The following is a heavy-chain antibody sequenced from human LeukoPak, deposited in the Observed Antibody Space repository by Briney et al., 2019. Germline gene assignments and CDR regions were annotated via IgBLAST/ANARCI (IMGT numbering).Heavy chain of an antibody. CDR2: FSGSGGST. Sequence: PGGSVRLFCAASGFTLSSYAMSWVRQATGKGLEWVSAFSGSGGSTYYADSVKGRFTIYRDNSKNTLYLQMNSLRAEDTAVYYCAKEMTTIEPNDAFDIWGQGTMVTVSS. J-gene: IGHJ3*02. D-gene: IGHD3-9*01. V-gene: IGHV3-23*01. CDR1: GFTLSSYA. CDR3: AKEMTTIEPNDAFDI.